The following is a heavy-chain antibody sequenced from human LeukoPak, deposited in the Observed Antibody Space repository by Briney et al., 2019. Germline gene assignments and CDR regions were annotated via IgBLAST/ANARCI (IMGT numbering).Heavy chain of an antibody. Sequence: GASLQISCKGSGYSFTSYWIGWVRQLPGKGLEWMGIIYPGDSDTRYSPSFQGQVTISADKSNSTAYLQWGSLKASDTAMYYCARHPMITFGGVIASIDYWGQGTLVTVSS. CDR3: ARHPMITFGGVIASIDY. V-gene: IGHV5-51*01. D-gene: IGHD3-16*02. CDR1: GYSFTSYW. CDR2: IYPGDSDT. J-gene: IGHJ4*02.